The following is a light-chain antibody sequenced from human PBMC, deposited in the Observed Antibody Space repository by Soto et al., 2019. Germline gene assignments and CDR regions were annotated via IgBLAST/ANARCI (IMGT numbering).Light chain of an antibody. CDR1: QSITSH. V-gene: IGKV1-39*01. CDR2: AAS. J-gene: IGKJ1*01. Sequence: DIQMTQSPSSLSASVGDRITITCRASQSITSHLNWYQQKPGKAPKLLIYAASSLESGVPSRFRGSGSGTDFTLTISSLETEDFGTYYCQQTYSTPWTFGQGTKVEVK. CDR3: QQTYSTPWT.